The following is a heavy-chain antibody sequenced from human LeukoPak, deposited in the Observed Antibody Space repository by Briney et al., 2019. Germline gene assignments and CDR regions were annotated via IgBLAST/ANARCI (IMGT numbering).Heavy chain of an antibody. Sequence: GGSLRLSCAASGFTFSSSWMHWVRQSPEKGLVWVARINGDGSTTSFADSVKGRFTISRDNAKSTLYLQMNSLSAEDTAVYYCARWHWGSADAFHIWGQGTMVTVSS. CDR3: ARWHWGSADAFHI. J-gene: IGHJ3*02. V-gene: IGHV3-74*01. CDR2: INGDGSTT. D-gene: IGHD7-27*01. CDR1: GFTFSSSW.